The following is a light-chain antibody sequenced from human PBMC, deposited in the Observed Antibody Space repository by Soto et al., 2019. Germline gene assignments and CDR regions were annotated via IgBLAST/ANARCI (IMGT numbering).Light chain of an antibody. CDR3: QQYSNSPRT. J-gene: IGKJ1*01. Sequence: EIVLTQSPATLSLSPGERATLSCRASQSLFNQYLAWYQHRPGQAPRLLIHGASTRATGIPERFSGSGSGTDFILTISSLDLDDFAVYYCQQYSNSPRTFGQGTKVELK. CDR1: QSLFNQY. CDR2: GAS. V-gene: IGKV3-20*01.